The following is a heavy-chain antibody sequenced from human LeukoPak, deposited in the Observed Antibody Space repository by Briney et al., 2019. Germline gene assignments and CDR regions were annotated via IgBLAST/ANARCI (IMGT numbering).Heavy chain of an antibody. CDR1: GFTFSSYW. CDR2: IKQDGSEK. D-gene: IGHD3-3*01. J-gene: IGHJ3*02. V-gene: IGHV3-7*01. CDR3: ATSGVLRFLEWLLVDAFDI. Sequence: GGSLRLSCAASGFTFSSYWMSWVRQAPGKGLGWVANIKQDGSEKYYVDSVKGRFTISRDNAKNSLYLQMNSLRAEDTAVYYCATSGVLRFLEWLLVDAFDIWGQGTMVTVSS.